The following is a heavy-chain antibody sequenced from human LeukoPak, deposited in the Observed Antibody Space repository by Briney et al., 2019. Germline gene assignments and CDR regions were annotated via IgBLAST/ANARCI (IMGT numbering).Heavy chain of an antibody. J-gene: IGHJ4*02. CDR3: AKDFPEGRAGIDY. V-gene: IGHV3-33*06. CDR2: IWYDGSNK. CDR1: GFTFSSYG. Sequence: PGGSLRLSCAASGFTFSSYGMHWVRQAPGKGLEWVAVIWYDGSNKYYADSVKGRFTISRDNSKNTLYLQMNSLRAEDTAVYYCAKDFPEGRAGIDYWGQGTLVTVSS. D-gene: IGHD1-1*01.